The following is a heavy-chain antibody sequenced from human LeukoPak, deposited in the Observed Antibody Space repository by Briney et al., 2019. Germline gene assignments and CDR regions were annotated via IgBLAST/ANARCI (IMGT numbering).Heavy chain of an antibody. Sequence: SQTLSLTCAISGDSVSSNSAAWNWIRQSPSRGLEWLGRTYYRSKWYNDYAVSVKSRITINPDTSKNQFSLQLNSVTPEDTAVYYCARVSPVWGELLSGAFDIWGQGTMVTVSS. D-gene: IGHD1-26*01. CDR1: GDSVSSNSAA. CDR3: ARVSPVWGELLSGAFDI. CDR2: TYYRSKWYN. J-gene: IGHJ3*02. V-gene: IGHV6-1*01.